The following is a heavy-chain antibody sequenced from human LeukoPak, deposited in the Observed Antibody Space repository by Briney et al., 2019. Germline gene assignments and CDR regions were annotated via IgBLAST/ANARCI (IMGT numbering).Heavy chain of an antibody. CDR3: EREDWNKYHFDY. CDR2: ISFDGSNI. D-gene: IGHD1/OR15-1a*01. CDR1: GFTFSNYA. V-gene: IGHV3-30*14. J-gene: IGHJ4*02. Sequence: PGGSLRLSCAASGFTFSNYAMHWVRQAPGKGLEWVAVISFDGSNIYYADSVKGRFTISRDNSMNTLYLQMNSLRAEDTTLYYCEREDWNKYHFDYWGQGTLVTVSS.